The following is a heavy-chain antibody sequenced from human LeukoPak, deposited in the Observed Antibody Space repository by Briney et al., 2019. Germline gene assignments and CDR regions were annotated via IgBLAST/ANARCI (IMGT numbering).Heavy chain of an antibody. V-gene: IGHV6-1*01. CDR3: ARDVGTTGWHTFDY. Sequence: SQTLSLTCAISGDSVSSNNGAWNWIRQSPSRGLEWLGRTYYRSKWYNDYAESLISRITISPVTSKNQFSLQLYSVSPEDTAVYYCARDVGTTGWHTFDYWGQGTLVTVSS. CDR2: TYYRSKWYN. D-gene: IGHD3-9*01. CDR1: GDSVSSNNGA. J-gene: IGHJ4*02.